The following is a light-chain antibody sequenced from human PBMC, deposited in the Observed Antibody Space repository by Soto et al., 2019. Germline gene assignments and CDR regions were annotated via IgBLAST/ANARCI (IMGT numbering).Light chain of an antibody. V-gene: IGLV1-47*01. CDR2: RNN. CDR1: SPNIGSNY. J-gene: IGLJ3*02. CDR3: AAWDDSLSGGG. Sequence: QSVLTQPPSASGTPGQRVTISCSGSSPNIGSNYVYWYQQFPGTAPKLLIYRNNQRPSGVPDRFSGSKSGTSASLAISGLRSEDEADYYCAAWDDSLSGGGFGGGTKLTVL.